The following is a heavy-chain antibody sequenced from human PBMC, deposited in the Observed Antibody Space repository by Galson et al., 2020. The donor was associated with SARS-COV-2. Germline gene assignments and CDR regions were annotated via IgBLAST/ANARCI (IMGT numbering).Heavy chain of an antibody. CDR1: GFTFSRYA. CDR3: AKDTERVGYNYGLDY. Sequence: GESLKISCAASGFTFSRYALSWVRQTPVKGLEWVSAISGNGRDSYYADSVKGRFTISRDNSENTLYLQMNSLRAEDTAIYYCAKDTERVGYNYGLDYWGQGTLVTVSS. D-gene: IGHD1-1*01. CDR2: ISGNGRDS. J-gene: IGHJ4*02. V-gene: IGHV3-23*01.